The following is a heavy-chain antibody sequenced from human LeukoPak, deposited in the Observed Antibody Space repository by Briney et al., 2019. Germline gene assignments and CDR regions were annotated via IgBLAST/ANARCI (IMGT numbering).Heavy chain of an antibody. J-gene: IGHJ4*02. V-gene: IGHV4-59*01. CDR3: ARVGDSGAFDY. Sequence: SETLSLTCTVSGGSISSYYWSWIRKPPGKGLEWIAYIYYSGSTNYNPSLKSRVTISVDASKNQFSLKLSSVTAADTAVYYCARVGDSGAFDYWGQGTLVAVSS. CDR1: GGSISSYY. D-gene: IGHD4-17*01. CDR2: IYYSGST.